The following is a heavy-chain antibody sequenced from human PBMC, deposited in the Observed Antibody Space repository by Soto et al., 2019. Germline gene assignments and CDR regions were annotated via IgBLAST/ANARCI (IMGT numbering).Heavy chain of an antibody. CDR1: GFTFSNYS. CDR2: ISGDSSYI. Sequence: GGSLRLSCTASGFTFSNYSMNWVRQAPGKGLEWVSSISGDSSYIYYADSVKGRFTISRDNAKNSLSLQMNSLRAEDTAVYFCARDPIPVPMYYFDYWGQGSLVTVSS. D-gene: IGHD6-19*01. CDR3: ARDPIPVPMYYFDY. V-gene: IGHV3-21*01. J-gene: IGHJ4*02.